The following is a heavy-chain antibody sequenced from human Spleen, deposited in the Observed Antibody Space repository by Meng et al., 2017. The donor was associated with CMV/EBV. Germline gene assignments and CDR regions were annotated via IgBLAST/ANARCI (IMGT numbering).Heavy chain of an antibody. J-gene: IGHJ6*02. Sequence: GESLKISCAASGFTFSNAWMSWVRQAPGKGLEWVAVISYDGSNKYYADSVKGRFTISRDNSKNTLYLQMNSLRAEDTAVYYCAREEAGTYGMDVWGQGTTVTVSS. V-gene: IGHV3-30-3*01. CDR3: AREEAGTYGMDV. D-gene: IGHD6-19*01. CDR1: GFTFSNAW. CDR2: ISYDGSNK.